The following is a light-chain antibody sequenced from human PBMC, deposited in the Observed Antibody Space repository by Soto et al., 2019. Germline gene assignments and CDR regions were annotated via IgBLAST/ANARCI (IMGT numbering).Light chain of an antibody. V-gene: IGLV2-8*01. CDR3: GSVAGSDNYV. CDR2: EVT. CDR1: SNDVGAYNY. Sequence: QSALTQPPSASGSPGQSVTISCTGSSNDVGAYNYVSWYQQHPGKAPKLIIYEVTKRPSGVPDRFSGSKSGNTASLTVSGLQADDEADYFCGSVAGSDNYVFGTGTKLTVL. J-gene: IGLJ1*01.